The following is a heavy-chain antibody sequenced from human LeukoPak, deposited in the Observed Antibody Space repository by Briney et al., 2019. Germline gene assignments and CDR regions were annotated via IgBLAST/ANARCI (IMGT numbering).Heavy chain of an antibody. V-gene: IGHV4-59*01. CDR1: GGSISGYY. D-gene: IGHD2-2*02. Sequence: SETLSLTCTVSGGSISGYYWNWIRQPPGKGLEWIGYTYYGGSTNYNPSLKSRVSISVDTSKNQFSLKLSSVTAADTAVYYCARVVVPAAIAFDPWGQGTLVTVSS. J-gene: IGHJ5*02. CDR3: ARVVVPAAIAFDP. CDR2: TYYGGST.